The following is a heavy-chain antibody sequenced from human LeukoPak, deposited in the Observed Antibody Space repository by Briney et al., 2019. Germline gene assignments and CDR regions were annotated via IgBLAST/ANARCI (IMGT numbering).Heavy chain of an antibody. CDR1: GYTFTSYG. V-gene: IGHV1-18*01. J-gene: IGHJ5*02. Sequence: ASVKVSCKAFGYTFTSYGISWVRQAPGQGLEWMGWISAYNGNTNYAQKLQGRVTMTTDTSTSTAYMELRSLRSDDTAVYYCARDPLANYYDSSGYYPGPTGGNWFDPWGQGTLVTVSS. CDR2: ISAYNGNT. CDR3: ARDPLANYYDSSGYYPGPTGGNWFDP. D-gene: IGHD3-22*01.